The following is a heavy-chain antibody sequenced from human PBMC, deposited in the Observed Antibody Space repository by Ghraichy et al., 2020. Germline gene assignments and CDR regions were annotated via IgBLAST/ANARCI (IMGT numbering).Heavy chain of an antibody. D-gene: IGHD6-19*01. Sequence: GGSLRLSCAASGFNFRRSWMHWVRQVPGKGLVWVSRINIDGSDIKYADSVKGRFTVSRDNAENTLFLQMNSLRVEDTAVYYCARDQSVAGPTTFDLWGQGTLVAGSP. CDR2: INIDGSDI. J-gene: IGHJ4*02. CDR1: GFNFRRSW. V-gene: IGHV3-74*01. CDR3: ARDQSVAGPTTFDL.